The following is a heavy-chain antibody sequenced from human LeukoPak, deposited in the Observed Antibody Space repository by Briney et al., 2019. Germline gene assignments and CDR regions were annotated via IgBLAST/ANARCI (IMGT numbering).Heavy chain of an antibody. V-gene: IGHV3-30*18. CDR3: AKRAPKEYYPMFDP. CDR2: LSYDGSNK. D-gene: IGHD3-10*01. CDR1: GFTFSSYG. J-gene: IGHJ5*02. Sequence: GRSLRLSCAASGFTFSSYGMHWVRHAPGKGLEWVAVLSYDGSNKYYTDSVKGRFTISRDNSKNTLYLQMNGLRAEDTAVYYCAKRAPKEYYPMFDPWGQGTLVTVSS.